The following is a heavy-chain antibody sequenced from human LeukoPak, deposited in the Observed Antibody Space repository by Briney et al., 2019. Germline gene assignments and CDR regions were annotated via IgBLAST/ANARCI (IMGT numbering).Heavy chain of an antibody. CDR1: GGSISSSSYY. Sequence: SETLSLTCTVSGGSISSSSYYWGWIRQPPGKGLEWIGSIYYSGSTYYNPSLKSRVTISVDTSKNQFSLKLSSVTAADTAVYYCARSMDYDFWSGYFYYWGQGTLVTVSS. CDR2: IYYSGST. V-gene: IGHV4-39*07. D-gene: IGHD3-3*01. CDR3: ARSMDYDFWSGYFYY. J-gene: IGHJ4*02.